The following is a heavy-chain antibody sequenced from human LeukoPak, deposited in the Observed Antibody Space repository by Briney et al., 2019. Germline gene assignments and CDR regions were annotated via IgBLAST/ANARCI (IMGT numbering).Heavy chain of an antibody. D-gene: IGHD5-18*01. CDR3: ARRYKSSWIQLTDAFDI. CDR1: GYSFTSYW. V-gene: IGHV5-51*01. Sequence: GESLKISCKGSGYSFTSYWIGWVRQMPGKGLEWMGIIYPGDSDTRYSPSFQGQVTISADKSISTAYLQWSSLKASDTAMYYCARRYKSSWIQLTDAFDIWGQGTMVTVSS. CDR2: IYPGDSDT. J-gene: IGHJ3*02.